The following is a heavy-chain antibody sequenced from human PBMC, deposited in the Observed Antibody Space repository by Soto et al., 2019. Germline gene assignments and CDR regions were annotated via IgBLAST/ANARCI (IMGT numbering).Heavy chain of an antibody. V-gene: IGHV3-30*14. Sequence: QVQLVESGGGVVQPGRSLRLSCSASGFTFSDFEMYWVRQAPGKGLDWVSFISYDGRNQYYAGSVKGRFTVSRDNSKNTLFFLMNSLRPEDTAVYFCARRTGTAPRFDYWGQGTLVTVSS. J-gene: IGHJ4*02. D-gene: IGHD1-7*01. CDR3: ARRTGTAPRFDY. CDR2: ISYDGRNQ. CDR1: GFTFSDFE.